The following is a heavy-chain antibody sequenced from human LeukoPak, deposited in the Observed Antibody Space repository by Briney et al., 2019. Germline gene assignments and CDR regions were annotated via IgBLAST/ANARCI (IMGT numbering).Heavy chain of an antibody. D-gene: IGHD5-12*01. CDR1: GYTFTGYY. CDR3: ARDLLGYTGIWFDP. Sequence: ASVKVSCKASGYTFTGYYMHWVRQAPGQGLEWMGWINPNSGGTNYAQKFQGRVTMTRDTSTSTVYMELSSLRSEDTAVYYCARDLLGYTGIWFDPWGQGTLVTVSS. CDR2: INPNSGGT. J-gene: IGHJ5*02. V-gene: IGHV1-2*02.